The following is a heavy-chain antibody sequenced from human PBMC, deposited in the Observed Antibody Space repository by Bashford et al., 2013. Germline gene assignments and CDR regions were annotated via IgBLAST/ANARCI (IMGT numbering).Heavy chain of an antibody. CDR3: ARERSHEYSDYSPSSSYGFDV. Sequence: SETLSLTCTVSGGSISSNYWSWIRQPPGKGLEWIGYISYSGSTNSNPSLKSRVTISVDTSNNRFSLKLTSVTAADTAVYYCARERSHEYSDYSPSSSYGFDVWGQGTTGHRLL. CDR1: GGSISSNY. J-gene: IGHJ6*02. V-gene: IGHV4-59*12. CDR2: ISYSGST. D-gene: IGHD4-11*01.